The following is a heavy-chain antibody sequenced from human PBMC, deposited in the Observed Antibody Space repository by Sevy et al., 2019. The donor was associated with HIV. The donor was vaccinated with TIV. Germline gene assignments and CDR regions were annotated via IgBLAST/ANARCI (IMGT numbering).Heavy chain of an antibody. Sequence: GGSLRLSCAASGFTFSSYAMSWVRQAPGKGLEWVSAISGRGGSTYDAASVKGRFTISRDNTKNTLYLQMNSLRAEDTAEYYCAKVRREVNYVSYYCYGMDVWGQGTTVTVSS. CDR2: ISGRGGST. CDR1: GFTFSSYA. CDR3: AKVRREVNYVSYYCYGMDV. V-gene: IGHV3-23*01. J-gene: IGHJ6*02. D-gene: IGHD4-4*01.